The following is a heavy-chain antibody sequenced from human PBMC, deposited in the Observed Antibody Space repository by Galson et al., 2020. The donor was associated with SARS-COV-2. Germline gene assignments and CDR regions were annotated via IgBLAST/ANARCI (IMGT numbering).Heavy chain of an antibody. V-gene: IGHV1-24*01. D-gene: IGHD2-21*02. CDR1: GYTLTELS. CDR2: FDPEDGET. J-gene: IGHJ5*02. CDR3: ATSPVVVTNNWFDP. Sequence: ASVKVSCKVSGYTLTELSMHWVRQAPGKGLEWMGGFDPEDGETIYAQKFQGRVTMTEDTSTDTAYMELSSLRSEDMAVYYCATSPVVVTNNWFDPWGQGTLVTVSS.